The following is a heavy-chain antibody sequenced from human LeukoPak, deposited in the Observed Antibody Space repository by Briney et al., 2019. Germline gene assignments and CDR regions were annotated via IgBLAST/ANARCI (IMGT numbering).Heavy chain of an antibody. J-gene: IGHJ4*02. V-gene: IGHV1-8*01. D-gene: IGHD2-2*01. Sequence: GASVKVSCKASGYTITSYDINWVRQATGQGLEWMGWMNPNSGNTGYAQKFQGRVTMTRNTSISTAYMELSSLRSEDTAVYYCARPGWKSTSPTDYWGQGTLVTVSS. CDR1: GYTITSYD. CDR2: MNPNSGNT. CDR3: ARPGWKSTSPTDY.